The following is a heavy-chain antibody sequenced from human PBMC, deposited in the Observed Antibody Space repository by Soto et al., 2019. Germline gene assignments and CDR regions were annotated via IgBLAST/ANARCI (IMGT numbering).Heavy chain of an antibody. CDR3: ARGRALKLQADYYYVYYMDV. CDR1: GGSISSSNW. J-gene: IGHJ6*03. D-gene: IGHD4-4*01. Sequence: SETLSLTCAVSGGSISSSNWWSWIRQPPGKGLEWIGEINHSGSTNYNPSLKSRVTISVDTSKNQFSLKLSSVTAADTAVYYCARGRALKLQADYYYVYYMDVLGKGTTVTVSS. CDR2: INHSGST. V-gene: IGHV4-4*02.